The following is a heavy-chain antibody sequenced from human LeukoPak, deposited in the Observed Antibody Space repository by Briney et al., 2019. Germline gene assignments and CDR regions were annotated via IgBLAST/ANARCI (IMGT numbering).Heavy chain of an antibody. D-gene: IGHD3-10*01. V-gene: IGHV3-23*01. J-gene: IGHJ4*02. CDR3: AKGHYYGSGSLDY. CDR2: ISGSGGIT. CDR1: GFTFSSYS. Sequence: GGSLRLSCGASGFTFSSYSMNWVRQAPGKGLEWVSAISGSGGITYYADSVKGRFTISRDNSKNTLYVQMNSLRAEDTAVYYCAKGHYYGSGSLDYWGQGTLVTVSS.